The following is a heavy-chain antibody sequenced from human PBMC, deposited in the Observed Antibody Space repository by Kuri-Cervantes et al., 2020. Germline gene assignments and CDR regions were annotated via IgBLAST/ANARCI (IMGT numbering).Heavy chain of an antibody. Sequence: GESLKISCAASGFTFSNAWMSWVRQAPGKGLEWVANVDPDGSEKYYVDSVKGRFTISRDNAKNSVYLQMNSLGVEDTALYYCARVEGGGWGQGTLVTVSS. CDR3: ARVEGGG. J-gene: IGHJ4*02. D-gene: IGHD3-16*01. CDR1: GFTFSNAW. CDR2: VDPDGSEK. V-gene: IGHV3-7*01.